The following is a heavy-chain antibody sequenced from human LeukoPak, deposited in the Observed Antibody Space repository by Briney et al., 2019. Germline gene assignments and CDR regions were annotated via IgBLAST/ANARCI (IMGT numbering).Heavy chain of an antibody. J-gene: IGHJ3*01. V-gene: IGHV1-24*01. CDR2: FDPEDDAR. CDR1: GYTLSELS. D-gene: IGHD2/OR15-2a*01. CDR3: ATDWGGGSAYFYDAFDF. Sequence: GAPVKVSCRVSGYTLSELSMHWVRQAPGKGLEWMGSFDPEDDARVYAQKFEGRVTMTEDTSTDTAYMELSSLRSEDTAVYYCATDWGGGSAYFYDAFDFWGQGTMVTVSS.